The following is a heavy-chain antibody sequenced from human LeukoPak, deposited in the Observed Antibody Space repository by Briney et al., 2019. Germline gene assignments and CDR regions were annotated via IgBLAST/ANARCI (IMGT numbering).Heavy chain of an antibody. V-gene: IGHV4-34*01. CDR2: INHSGST. D-gene: IGHD3-3*01. CDR3: ARGFSFWRSPFDY. Sequence: SETLSLTCAVYGGSFSGYYWSWIRQPPGKGLEWIGEINHSGSTNYNPPLKSRVTISVDTSKNQFSLKLSSVTAADTAVYYCARGFSFWRSPFDYWGQGTLVTVSS. CDR1: GGSFSGYY. J-gene: IGHJ4*02.